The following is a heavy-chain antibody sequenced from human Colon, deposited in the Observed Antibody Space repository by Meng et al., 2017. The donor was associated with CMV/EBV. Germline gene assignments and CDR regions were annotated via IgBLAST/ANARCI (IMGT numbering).Heavy chain of an antibody. CDR2: IEHDGSDI. CDR1: GFPIGEYA. V-gene: IGHV3-7*01. Sequence: GESLKISCSTSGFPIGEYAMSWVRQAPGKGLEWVANIEHDGSDIYYRDSVKGRFTISRDNAKNSLYLQINRLRAEDTALYYCAREVPGGAATLDLWGRGTLVTVSS. CDR3: AREVPGGAATLDL. D-gene: IGHD1-26*01. J-gene: IGHJ5*02.